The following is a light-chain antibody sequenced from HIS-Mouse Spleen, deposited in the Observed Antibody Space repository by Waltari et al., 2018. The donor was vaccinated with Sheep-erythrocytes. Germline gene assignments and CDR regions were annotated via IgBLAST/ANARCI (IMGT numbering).Light chain of an antibody. V-gene: IGLV2-11*01. CDR1: STAVGGSNY. J-gene: IGLJ3*02. Sequence: QSALTQPRSVSGSPGQAVTISCPGTSTAVGGSNYVSWYQQPPGKAPKLMIYDVSKRPSGVPDRFSGSKSGNTASLTISGLQAEDEADYYCCSYAGSYTFWVFGGGTKLTVL. CDR3: CSYAGSYTFWV. CDR2: DVS.